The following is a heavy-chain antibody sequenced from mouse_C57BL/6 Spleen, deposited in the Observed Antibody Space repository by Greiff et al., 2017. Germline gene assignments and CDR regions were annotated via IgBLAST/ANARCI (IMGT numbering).Heavy chain of an antibody. Sequence: QVQLQQSGPELVKPGASVKISCKASGYAFSSSWMNWVKQRPGKGLEWIGRIYPGDGDTNYNGKFKGKATLTADKSSSTAYMQLSSLTSEDSAVYFCARSDDAYYRNHWYFDVWGTGTTVTVSS. J-gene: IGHJ1*03. V-gene: IGHV1-82*01. CDR1: GYAFSSSW. CDR3: ARSDDAYYRNHWYFDV. D-gene: IGHD2-5*01. CDR2: IYPGDGDT.